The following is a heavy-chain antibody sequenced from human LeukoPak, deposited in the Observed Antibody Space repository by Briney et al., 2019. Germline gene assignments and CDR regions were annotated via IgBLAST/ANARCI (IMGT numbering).Heavy chain of an antibody. J-gene: IGHJ6*03. CDR3: AANSFLGAFPYYYYMDV. CDR1: GFTFTSSA. Sequence: SVKVSCKASGFTFTSSAMQWVQQARGQRLEWIGWIVVGSGNTNYAQKFQERVTITRDMSTSPAYMELSSLRSEDTAVYYCAANSFLGAFPYYYYMDVWGKGTTVTVSS. V-gene: IGHV1-58*02. D-gene: IGHD3-3*02. CDR2: IVVGSGNT.